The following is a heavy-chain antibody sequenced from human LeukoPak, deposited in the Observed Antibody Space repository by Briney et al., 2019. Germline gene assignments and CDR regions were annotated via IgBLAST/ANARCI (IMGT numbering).Heavy chain of an antibody. Sequence: SETLSLTCTVSGASISSGSYYWNWIRQPAGKGLEWIGRIFASGSTNYNPSLKSRVTISLDTSKNQLSLKLSSVTAADTAVYYCAKGTSSGWYYFDYWGQGTLVTVSS. J-gene: IGHJ4*02. CDR3: AKGTSSGWYYFDY. CDR2: IFASGST. CDR1: GASISSGSYY. D-gene: IGHD6-19*01. V-gene: IGHV4-61*02.